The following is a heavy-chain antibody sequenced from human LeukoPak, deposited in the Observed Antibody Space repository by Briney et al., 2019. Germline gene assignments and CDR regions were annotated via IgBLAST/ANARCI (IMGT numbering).Heavy chain of an antibody. CDR1: GGSISSSSYY. D-gene: IGHD6-13*01. CDR3: ARDGARSYSSSWPPV. J-gene: IGHJ6*04. V-gene: IGHV4-39*07. Sequence: SETLPLTCTVSGGSISSSSYYWGWIRQPPGKGLEWIGSIYYSGSTYYNPSLKSRVTISVDTSKNQFSLKLSSVTAADTAVYYCARDGARSYSSSWPPVWGKGTTVTVSS. CDR2: IYYSGST.